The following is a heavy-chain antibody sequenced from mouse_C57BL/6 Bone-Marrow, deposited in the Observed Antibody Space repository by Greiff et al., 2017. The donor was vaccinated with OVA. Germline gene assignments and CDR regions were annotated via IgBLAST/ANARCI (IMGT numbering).Heavy chain of an antibody. D-gene: IGHD1-1*01. CDR3: ARCYYGAMDY. Sequence: SGAELARPGASVKLSCKASGYTFTSYGISWVKQRTGQGLEWIGEIYPRSGNTYYNEKFKGKATLTADKSSSTAYMELRSLTSEDSAVYFCARCYYGAMDYWGQGTSVTVSS. CDR2: IYPRSGNT. J-gene: IGHJ4*01. V-gene: IGHV1-81*01. CDR1: GYTFTSYG.